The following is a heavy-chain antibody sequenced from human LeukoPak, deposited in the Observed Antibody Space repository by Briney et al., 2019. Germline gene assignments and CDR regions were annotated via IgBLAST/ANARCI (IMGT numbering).Heavy chain of an antibody. V-gene: IGHV4-38-2*01. J-gene: IGHJ3*02. Sequence: SETLSLTCVVSGYSISSDYYWVWIRQPPGKGLEWIGNVYQSGTTYSNPSLKGRVTMSVDTSKNQFSLKVNSVTAADTAVYYCARGETIVADRREGDGFDIWGQGTLVTVSS. CDR1: GYSISSDYY. D-gene: IGHD5-12*01. CDR3: ARGETIVADRREGDGFDI. CDR2: VYQSGTT.